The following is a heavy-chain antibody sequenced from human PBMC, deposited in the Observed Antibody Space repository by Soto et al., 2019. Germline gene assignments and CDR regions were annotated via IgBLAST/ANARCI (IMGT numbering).Heavy chain of an antibody. CDR1: GGSISSHY. D-gene: IGHD6-19*01. CDR3: ARGAPYSSGWYENFDY. Sequence: PSETLSLTCTVSGGSISSHYWNWIRQPPGKGLEWIGNFYYSGSTNYNPSLKSRVTISVDTSKNQLSLKLSSVTAADTAVYYCARGAPYSSGWYENFDYWGQGTLVTVSS. CDR2: FYYSGST. J-gene: IGHJ4*02. V-gene: IGHV4-59*11.